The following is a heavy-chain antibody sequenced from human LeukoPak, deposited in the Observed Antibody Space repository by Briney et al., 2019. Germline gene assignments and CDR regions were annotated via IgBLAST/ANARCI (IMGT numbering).Heavy chain of an antibody. J-gene: IGHJ3*02. CDR3: ARTMIVVVIAGAFDI. D-gene: IGHD3-22*01. CDR2: IIASSATM. Sequence: GGSLRLSCAASGFTFSSYSMNWVRQAPGKGLEWVSYIIASSATMYYADSVKGRFTISRDNAKNSLYLQMNSLRAEDTAVYYCARTMIVVVIAGAFDIWGQGTMVTVSS. V-gene: IGHV3-48*01. CDR1: GFTFSSYS.